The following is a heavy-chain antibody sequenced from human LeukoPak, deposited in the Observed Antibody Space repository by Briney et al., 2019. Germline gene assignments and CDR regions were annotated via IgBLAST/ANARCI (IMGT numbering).Heavy chain of an antibody. Sequence: SVKVSCKASGGTFSSYAISWVRQAPGQGLEWMGGIIPICGTANYAQKFQGRVTITADESTSTAYMELSSLRSEDTAVYYCARDRGSYLPAFGYWGQGTLVTVSS. CDR2: IIPICGTA. CDR1: GGTFSSYA. V-gene: IGHV1-69*13. J-gene: IGHJ4*02. CDR3: ARDRGSYLPAFGY. D-gene: IGHD1-26*01.